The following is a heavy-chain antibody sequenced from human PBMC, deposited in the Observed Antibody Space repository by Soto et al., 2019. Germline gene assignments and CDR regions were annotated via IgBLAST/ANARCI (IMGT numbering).Heavy chain of an antibody. V-gene: IGHV3-23*01. CDR2: ISASGTDS. CDR3: ARRPEGRYFDY. Sequence: GGSLRLSCTTSGFTFSGYAMSWVRQAPGKGLEWVSSISASGTDSNHADSVKGRLTISRDNSKNTLFLQMKNLRAEDTAIYYCARRPEGRYFDYWGQGALVTV. D-gene: IGHD3-10*01. CDR1: GFTFSGYA. J-gene: IGHJ4*02.